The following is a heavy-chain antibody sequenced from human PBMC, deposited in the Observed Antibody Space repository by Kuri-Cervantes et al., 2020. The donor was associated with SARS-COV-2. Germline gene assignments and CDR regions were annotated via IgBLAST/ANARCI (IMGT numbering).Heavy chain of an antibody. J-gene: IGHJ6*03. CDR2: IKQDGSEK. Sequence: GGSLRLSCAASGITFSTYWMSWVRQAPGKGLEWVANIKQDGSEKFYVDSVKGRFTISRDNAKNSLYLQMNSLRAEDTAVYFCARVAGEGPIYYYYMDVWGKGTTVTVSS. D-gene: IGHD1-1*01. V-gene: IGHV3-7*01. CDR3: ARVAGEGPIYYYYMDV. CDR1: GITFSTYW.